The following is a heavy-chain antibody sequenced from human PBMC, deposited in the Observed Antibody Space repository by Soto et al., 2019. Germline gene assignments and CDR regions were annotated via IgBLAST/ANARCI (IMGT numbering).Heavy chain of an antibody. V-gene: IGHV1-8*01. CDR2: MNPNSGNT. CDR3: ARGPGNFVWWLRETEFYYFDY. D-gene: IGHD5-12*01. J-gene: IGHJ4*02. Sequence: ASVKVSCKASGYTFTSYDINWVRQATGQGLEWMGWMNPNSGNTGYAQKFQGRVTMTRNTSISTAYMELSSLRSEDTAVYYCARGPGNFVWWLRETEFYYFDYWGQGTLVTVSS. CDR1: GYTFTSYD.